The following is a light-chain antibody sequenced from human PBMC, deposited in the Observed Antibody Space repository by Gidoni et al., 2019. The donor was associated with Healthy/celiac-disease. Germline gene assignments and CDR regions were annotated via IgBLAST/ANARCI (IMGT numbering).Light chain of an antibody. CDR2: DAS. J-gene: IGKJ4*01. Sequence: DIQMTQSPSSLSASVGDRVTITCQASQDISNYLNWYQQKPGKAPKLLIYDASNFETGVPSRFSGSGSGTDFTFTISSLQPEDIATYYCQQYDNLLLTFXGXTKVEIK. CDR3: QQYDNLLLT. V-gene: IGKV1-33*01. CDR1: QDISNY.